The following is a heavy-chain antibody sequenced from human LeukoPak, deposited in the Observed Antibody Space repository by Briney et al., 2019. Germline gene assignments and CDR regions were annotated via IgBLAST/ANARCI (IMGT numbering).Heavy chain of an antibody. Sequence: SETLSLTCTVSGGSISSYYWSWIRQPPGKGLEWIGYIYYSGSTNYNPSLKSRVTISVDTSKNPFSLKLSSVTAADTAVYYCARLSGGNYFDYWGQGTLVTVSS. CDR2: IYYSGST. V-gene: IGHV4-59*08. J-gene: IGHJ4*02. CDR1: GGSISSYY. D-gene: IGHD3-10*01. CDR3: ARLSGGNYFDY.